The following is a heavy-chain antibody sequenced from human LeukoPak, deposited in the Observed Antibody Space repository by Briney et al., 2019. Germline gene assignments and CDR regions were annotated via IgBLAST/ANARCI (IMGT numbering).Heavy chain of an antibody. CDR1: GGSISSSNW. V-gene: IGHV4-4*02. J-gene: IGHJ6*02. D-gene: IGHD4-23*01. CDR2: IYHSGST. Sequence: SETLSLTCAVSGGSISSSNWWSWVRQPPGKGLEWIGEIYHSGSTNYNPSLKSRVTISVDKSKNQFSLKLSSVTAADTAVYYCAGDGSNSVYYGMDVWGQGTTVTVSS. CDR3: AGDGSNSVYYGMDV.